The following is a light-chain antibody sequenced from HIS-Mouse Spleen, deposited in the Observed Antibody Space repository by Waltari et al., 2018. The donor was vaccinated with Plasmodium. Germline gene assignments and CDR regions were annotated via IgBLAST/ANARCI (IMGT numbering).Light chain of an antibody. CDR1: ALTKKY. CDR2: EDS. CDR3: YSTDSSGNHRV. Sequence: SYELTQPPSVSVSPGQTARIHCSGDALTKKYAYWYQPKSGQAPVLVIYEDSKRPSGIPERFSGSSSGTMATLTISGAQVEDEADYYCYSTDSSGNHRVFGGGTKLTVL. V-gene: IGLV3-10*01. J-gene: IGLJ3*02.